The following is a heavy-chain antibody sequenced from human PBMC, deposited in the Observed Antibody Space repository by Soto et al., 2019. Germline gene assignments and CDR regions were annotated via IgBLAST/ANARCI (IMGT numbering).Heavy chain of an antibody. CDR2: IKQDGSEK. D-gene: IGHD4-17*01. CDR3: ARVETLYGDPPYYYYYYMDV. V-gene: IGHV3-7*01. J-gene: IGHJ6*03. CDR1: GFTFSSYW. Sequence: GGSLRLSCAASGFTFSSYWMSWVRQAPGKGLEWVANIKQDGSEKYYVDSVKGRFTISRDNAKNSLYLQMNSLRAEDTAVYYCARVETLYGDPPYYYYYYMDVWGKGTTVTVSS.